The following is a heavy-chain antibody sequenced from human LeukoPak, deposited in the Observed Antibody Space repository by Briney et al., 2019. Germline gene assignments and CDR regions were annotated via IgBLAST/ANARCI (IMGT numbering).Heavy chain of an antibody. CDR2: IYYSGST. Sequence: SETLSLTCTVSGGSISSSSYYWGWIRQTPGKGLEWIGSIYYSGSTFYSPSLKSRVTISVDTSKNQFSLKLSSVTAADTAVYYCARDVAEYNWNYVNAFDIWGQGTMVTVSS. CDR3: ARDVAEYNWNYVNAFDI. D-gene: IGHD1-7*01. V-gene: IGHV4-39*02. J-gene: IGHJ3*02. CDR1: GGSISSSSYY.